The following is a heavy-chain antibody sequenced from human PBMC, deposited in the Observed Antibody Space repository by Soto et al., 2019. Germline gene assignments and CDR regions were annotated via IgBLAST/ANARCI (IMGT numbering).Heavy chain of an antibody. D-gene: IGHD3-22*01. CDR3: ATMIVVVVTRAFDY. J-gene: IGHJ4*02. Sequence: PVGSLRISCAASGFTFRIYGMHWVRQAPGKGLEWVAVVSYDESYKYYADSVKGRFTISRDNSKNTLYLQMNSLRAEDTAVYYCATMIVVVVTRAFDYWGQGTLVTVSS. CDR2: VSYDESYK. CDR1: GFTFRIYG. V-gene: IGHV3-30*03.